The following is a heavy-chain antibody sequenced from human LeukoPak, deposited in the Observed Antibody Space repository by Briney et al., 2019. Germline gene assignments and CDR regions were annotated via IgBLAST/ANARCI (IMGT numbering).Heavy chain of an antibody. CDR3: ARARGSYSTDY. CDR1: GFSFSDYY. J-gene: IGHJ4*02. CDR2: ISTGGSTT. D-gene: IGHD1-26*01. V-gene: IGHV3-11*01. Sequence: GGSLRISCAASGFSFSDYYMSWMRQAPGKGLEWVSYISTGGSTTYHADSVKGRFTISRDNAKNSLYLQMNSLRAEDTAVYYCARARGSYSTDYWGQGTLVTVSS.